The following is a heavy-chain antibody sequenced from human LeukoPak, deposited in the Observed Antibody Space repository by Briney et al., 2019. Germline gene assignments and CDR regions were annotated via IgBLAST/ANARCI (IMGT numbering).Heavy chain of an antibody. V-gene: IGHV1-2*05. CDR1: GYTFTGYY. CDR3: ARYSSRGRWFDP. J-gene: IGHJ5*02. CDR2: INPNSGGT. D-gene: IGHD6-13*01. Sequence: ASVKVSCKASGYTFTGYYMHWVRQAPGQGLEWMGRINPNSGGTNYAQKFQGRVTMTRDTSISTAYMELSRLRSDDTVVYYCARYSSRGRWFDPWGQGTLVTVSS.